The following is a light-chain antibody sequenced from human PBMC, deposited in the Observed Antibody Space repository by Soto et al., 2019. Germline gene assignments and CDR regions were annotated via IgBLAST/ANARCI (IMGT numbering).Light chain of an antibody. CDR3: QQYNNWWT. J-gene: IGKJ1*01. Sequence: EIVMTQSPATLSVSPGERVTLSCRASQSVSSNLAWYQQKPGQAPRLLIYGASTRATAFPARFSGSGSGTEFTLTISSLQSEDFAVYYCQQYNNWWTFGQGTKVEIK. CDR1: QSVSSN. CDR2: GAS. V-gene: IGKV3-15*01.